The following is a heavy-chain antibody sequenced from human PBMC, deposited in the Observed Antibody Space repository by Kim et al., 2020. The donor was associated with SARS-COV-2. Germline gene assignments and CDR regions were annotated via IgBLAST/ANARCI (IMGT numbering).Heavy chain of an antibody. J-gene: IGHJ4*02. D-gene: IGHD1-26*01. V-gene: IGHV3-48*02. CDR2: STI. CDR3: ARDQGSYYD. Sequence: STIYYADSMKGRFTISRDYAKNSLYLQMNSLRDEDTAVYYCARDQGSYYDWGQGTLVTVSS.